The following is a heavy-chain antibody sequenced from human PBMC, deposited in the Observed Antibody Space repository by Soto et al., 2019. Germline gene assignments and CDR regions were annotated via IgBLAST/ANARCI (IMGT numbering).Heavy chain of an antibody. CDR1: GGTFSSYA. D-gene: IGHD3-9*01. CDR3: ARASYDILTGYQYSFDY. J-gene: IGHJ4*02. CDR2: IIPILGIA. Sequence: ASVKVSCKASGGTFSSYAISWVRQAPGQGLEWMGGIIPILGIANYAQKFQGRVTITADKSTSTAYMELSSLRSEDTAVYYCARASYDILTGYQYSFDYWGQGTLVTVSS. V-gene: IGHV1-69*10.